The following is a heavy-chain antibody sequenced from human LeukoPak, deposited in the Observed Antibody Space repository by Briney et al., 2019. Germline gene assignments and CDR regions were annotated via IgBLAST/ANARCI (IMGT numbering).Heavy chain of an antibody. V-gene: IGHV3-30*18. CDR2: ISYDGSNK. CDR3: AKDSSGYYPDY. D-gene: IGHD3-22*01. Sequence: GSLRLSCAASGFTFSSYGMHWIRQAPGKGLEWVAVISYDGSNKYCADSVKGRFTISRDNSKNTLYLQMNSLRAEDTAVYYCAKDSSGYYPDYWGQGTLVTVSS. J-gene: IGHJ4*02. CDR1: GFTFSSYG.